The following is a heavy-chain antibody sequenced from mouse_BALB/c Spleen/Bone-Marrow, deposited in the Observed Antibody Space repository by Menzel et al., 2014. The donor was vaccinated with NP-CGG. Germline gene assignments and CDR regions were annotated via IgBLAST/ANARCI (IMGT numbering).Heavy chain of an antibody. CDR3: ARHAYYDQTEVSFVY. CDR2: ISGGGSYT. Sequence: EKLVESGGGLIKSGGSLKLSCAASGFTFNSYGMSWVRQTPEKRLEWVATISGGGSYTFYPDSVKGRFTISRDNAKNNLYLQLSSLRSEDTALYYCARHAYYDQTEVSFVYWGQGTLVTVSA. V-gene: IGHV5-9-2*01. J-gene: IGHJ3*01. D-gene: IGHD2-4*01. CDR1: GFTFNSYG.